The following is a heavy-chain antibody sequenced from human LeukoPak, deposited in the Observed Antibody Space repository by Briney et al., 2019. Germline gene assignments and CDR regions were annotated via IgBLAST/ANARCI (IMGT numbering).Heavy chain of an antibody. CDR3: AGEVQLERENWFDP. J-gene: IGHJ5*02. V-gene: IGHV1-69*05. CDR1: GGTFSSYA. CDR2: IIPIFGTA. Sequence: ASVKVSCKASGGTFSSYAISWVRQAPGQGLVWMGGIIPIFGTANYAQKFQGRVTITTDESTSTAYMELSSLRSEDTAVYYCAGEVQLERENWFDPWGQGTLVTVSS. D-gene: IGHD1-1*01.